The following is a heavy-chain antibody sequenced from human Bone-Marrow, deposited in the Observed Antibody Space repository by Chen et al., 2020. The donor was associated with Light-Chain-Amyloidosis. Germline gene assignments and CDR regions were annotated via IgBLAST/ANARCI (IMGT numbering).Heavy chain of an antibody. CDR2: LYPDESDS. J-gene: IGHJ4*02. Sequence: EVQLEQSGPEVKKPGESLNISCKGSGYTFPNYWIGWVRQMPGKGLEWMGVLYPDESDSRYSPSVEGQVTSSADKSITTAYLQWRSLKASDNAMYYCARRRDGYNFDYWGQGTLVTVSS. V-gene: IGHV5-51*01. CDR3: ARRRDGYNFDY. D-gene: IGHD5-12*01. CDR1: GYTFPNYW.